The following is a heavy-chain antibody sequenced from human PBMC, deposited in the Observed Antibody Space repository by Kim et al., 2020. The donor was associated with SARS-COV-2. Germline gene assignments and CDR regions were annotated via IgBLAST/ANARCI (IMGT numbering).Heavy chain of an antibody. D-gene: IGHD3-3*01. Sequence: GGSLRLSCAASGFTFSSYAMSWVRQAPGKGLEWVSAISGSATSTYYADSVKGRFTIPRDNSKNTLYLQMNSLRAEDTALYYCGKVVGDYDLWSGRNWFDPGGQGTVVTVS. V-gene: IGHV3-23*01. J-gene: IGHJ5*02. CDR3: GKVVGDYDLWSGRNWFDP. CDR1: GFTFSSYA. CDR2: ISGSATST.